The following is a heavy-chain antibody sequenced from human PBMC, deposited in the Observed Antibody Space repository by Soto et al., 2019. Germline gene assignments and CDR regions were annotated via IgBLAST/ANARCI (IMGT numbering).Heavy chain of an antibody. CDR3: VRARSTDSRPDY. Sequence: EVQLVESGGGLVKPGGSLRLSCAASGFTFSLYSMIWVRQAPGKGLEWVASITSSSSYIYYEDSLKGRFTISRDNAKNSLFLHLDSLRAEDTAVYFCVRARSTDSRPDYWGQGTLVTVSS. CDR1: GFTFSLYS. CDR2: ITSSSSYI. J-gene: IGHJ4*02. V-gene: IGHV3-21*01. D-gene: IGHD3-22*01.